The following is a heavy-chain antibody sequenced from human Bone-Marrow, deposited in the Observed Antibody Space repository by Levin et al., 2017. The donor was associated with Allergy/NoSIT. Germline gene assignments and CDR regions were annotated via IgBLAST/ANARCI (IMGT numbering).Heavy chain of an antibody. D-gene: IGHD1-26*01. CDR2: TSYNGNT. J-gene: IGHJ4*02. CDR3: ARDKSGTYFSFED. Sequence: PSETLSLTCNVSGASMNNYYWSWIRQPPGKGLEWIGYTSYNGNTNYNPSLKSRLTISIDTSKNLFSLKLNSVTAADTALYFCARDKSGTYFSFEDWGQGTLVTVSS. CDR1: GASMNNYY. V-gene: IGHV4-59*01.